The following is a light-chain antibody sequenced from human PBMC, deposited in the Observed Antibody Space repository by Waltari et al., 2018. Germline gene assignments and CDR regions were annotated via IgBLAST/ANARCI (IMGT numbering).Light chain of an antibody. CDR2: GNN. Sequence: QPVLTQPPSVSGAPGQSVTISCTGSRSNPGPGYDVPRYQHLPGTPPKLLIFGNNNRPSGVPHRFSGFRSGTSASLSITGLQIDDEAKYYCQSYDTSLRAWLFGGGTELTVL. CDR1: RSNPGPGYD. V-gene: IGLV1-40*01. CDR3: QSYDTSLRAWL. J-gene: IGLJ3*02.